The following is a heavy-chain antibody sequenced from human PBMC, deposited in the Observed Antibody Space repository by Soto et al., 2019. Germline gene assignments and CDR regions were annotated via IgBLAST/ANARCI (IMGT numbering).Heavy chain of an antibody. CDR1: GGSVNVGEHY. CDR3: AREEVAYFGSGSHNWFDP. Sequence: SETLSLTCTVSGGSVNVGEHYWSWIRQLPGRGLEWIGYISYSGNTYYNPSLKGRVTLSLDISKSQFSLKLASVTAADTAVYYCAREEVAYFGSGSHNWFDPWGQGTLVTVSS. CDR2: ISYSGNT. J-gene: IGHJ5*02. V-gene: IGHV4-31*03. D-gene: IGHD3-10*01.